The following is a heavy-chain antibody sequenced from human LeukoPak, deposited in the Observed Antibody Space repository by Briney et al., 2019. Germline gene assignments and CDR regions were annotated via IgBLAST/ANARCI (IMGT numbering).Heavy chain of an antibody. V-gene: IGHV4-59*08. CDR1: GGSISSSY. Sequence: SETLSLTCTVSGGSISSSYWSWIRQPPGKGLEWIGYIYYSGSTSYNPSLKSRVTISVDTSKNQFSLKLNSVTAADTAVYYCARQGPLTTAVTTRTNPFDYWGQGTLVTVSS. D-gene: IGHD4-11*01. J-gene: IGHJ4*02. CDR3: ARQGPLTTAVTTRTNPFDY. CDR2: IYYSGST.